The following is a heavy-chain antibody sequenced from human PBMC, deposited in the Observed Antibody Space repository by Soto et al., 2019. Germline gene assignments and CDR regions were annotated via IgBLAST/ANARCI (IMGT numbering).Heavy chain of an antibody. CDR3: ARVSRWYFLDY. D-gene: IGHD6-13*01. V-gene: IGHV1-3*05. CDR1: GYTFTSYA. CDR2: LNACNGNP. Sequence: QVQLVQSGAEEKKPGASVKVSCKASGYTFTSYAMHWVRQAPGQSLGWVGWLNACNGNPNYPQNFKGRLTITRDTSASTAYMELSSLRSEDTVVYYCARVSRWYFLDYWGQGTLVTVSS. J-gene: IGHJ4*02.